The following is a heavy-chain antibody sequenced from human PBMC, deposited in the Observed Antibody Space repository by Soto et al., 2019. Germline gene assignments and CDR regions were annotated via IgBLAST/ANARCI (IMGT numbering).Heavy chain of an antibody. CDR3: ARESGGYDSSTRYGLDV. CDR2: IYYSGST. J-gene: IGHJ6*02. D-gene: IGHD6-25*01. Sequence: SETLYLTCSVSGGSISSVGHYWTWIRQQPGKGLEWIGYIYYSGSTDYNPSLKSRVTISVDRSKNQFSLNLSSVTAADTAIYYCARESGGYDSSTRYGLDVWGQGTTVTVSS. V-gene: IGHV4-31*03. CDR1: GGSISSVGHY.